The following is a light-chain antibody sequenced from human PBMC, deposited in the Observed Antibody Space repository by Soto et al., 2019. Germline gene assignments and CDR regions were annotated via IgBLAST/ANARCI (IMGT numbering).Light chain of an antibody. CDR2: GAS. Sequence: EIVLTQSPGTLSLSPGERATLSCRASQSVSSSYLAWYQQKPGQAPRLLIYGASSRATGIPDRFSGSGSGTDFTVTISRLEPEEFAVYYCQQYGSSPRTFGQGTEVEIK. CDR1: QSVSSSY. V-gene: IGKV3-20*01. J-gene: IGKJ1*01. CDR3: QQYGSSPRT.